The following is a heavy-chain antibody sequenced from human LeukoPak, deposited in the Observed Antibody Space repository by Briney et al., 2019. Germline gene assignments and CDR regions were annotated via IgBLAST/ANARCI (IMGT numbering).Heavy chain of an antibody. V-gene: IGHV3-48*01. J-gene: IGHJ4*02. CDR2: ISSASGSI. Sequence: GGSLRLSCAASGFTFSSYAMHWVRQAPGKGLEWVSYISSASGSIYYADSVKGRFTISRDNSKNTLYLQMNSLRAEDTAVYYCARDPDGDWSYYFDYWGQGTLVTVSS. CDR1: GFTFSSYA. CDR3: ARDPDGDWSYYFDY. D-gene: IGHD4-17*01.